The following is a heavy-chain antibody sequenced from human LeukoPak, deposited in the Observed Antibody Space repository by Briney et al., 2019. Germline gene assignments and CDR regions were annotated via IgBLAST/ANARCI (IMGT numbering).Heavy chain of an antibody. D-gene: IGHD3-16*01. Sequence: QTGGSLRLSCGASGFTFRSYVVHWVRQAPGKGLEWVAFIQKDGSNKYYGDSVKGRFTISRDNSKNTLYLQMNSLRVEDTAVYYCAKEMYDYVWGSYFENWGQGTLVTVSS. CDR2: IQKDGSNK. CDR1: GFTFRSYV. CDR3: AKEMYDYVWGSYFEN. V-gene: IGHV3-30*02. J-gene: IGHJ4*02.